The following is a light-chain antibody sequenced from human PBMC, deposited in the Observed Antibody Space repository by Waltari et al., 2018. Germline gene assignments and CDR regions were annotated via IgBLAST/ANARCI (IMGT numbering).Light chain of an antibody. CDR1: QRISDNS. CDR2: GAS. V-gene: IGKV3-20*01. Sequence: NVLTQSPGTLSLSPGEGPTLSCRASQRISDNSLAWFQQKPGQAPRLLIYGASSRATGVPDRFSGSGSGTDFTLTISRLEPEDFVVYYCHQYGSSWRTFGGGTKVEIK. J-gene: IGKJ4*01. CDR3: HQYGSSWRT.